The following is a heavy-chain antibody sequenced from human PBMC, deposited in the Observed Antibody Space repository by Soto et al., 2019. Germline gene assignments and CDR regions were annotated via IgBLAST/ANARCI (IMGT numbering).Heavy chain of an antibody. V-gene: IGHV1-69*13. D-gene: IGHD6-13*01. CDR1: AGTFSSYA. CDR3: ARVFRGQQLVPSFDY. J-gene: IGHJ4*02. CDR2: IIPIFGTA. Sequence: SVKVSCKPSAGTFSSYAISWVRQAPGQGLEWMGGIIPIFGTANYAQKLQGRVTITAVESTSTAYMELSSLRSEDTAVYYCARVFRGQQLVPSFDYWGQGTLVTVSS.